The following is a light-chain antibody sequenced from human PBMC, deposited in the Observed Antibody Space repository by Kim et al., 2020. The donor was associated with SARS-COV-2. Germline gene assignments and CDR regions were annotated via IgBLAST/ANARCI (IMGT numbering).Light chain of an antibody. J-gene: IGKJ4*01. CDR1: QSIGTW. Sequence: DIQMTQSPSALSVSVGDRVTITCRASQSIGTWSAWFQQKPGEAPRLLIYEASNLDSGVPSRFSGSGSGTEFTLTISSLQTYDFATYYCQQYNRSPGFTFGGGTKVDIK. CDR3: QQYNRSPGFT. CDR2: EAS. V-gene: IGKV1-5*03.